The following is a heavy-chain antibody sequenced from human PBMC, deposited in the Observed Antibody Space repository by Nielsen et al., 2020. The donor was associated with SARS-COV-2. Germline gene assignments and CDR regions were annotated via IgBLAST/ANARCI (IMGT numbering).Heavy chain of an antibody. J-gene: IGHJ3*01. CDR3: ARDWSRAFDV. V-gene: IGHV3-7*01. Sequence: GGSLRLSCAASGFTFSSLWMSWVRQVPGRGLEWVAEIKPDGSEKFYVDSVKGRFTISRDNAKNSMSLQMNSLRVEDTAVYYCARDWSRAFDVWGQGTLVTVSS. CDR2: IKPDGSEK. CDR1: GFTFSSLW.